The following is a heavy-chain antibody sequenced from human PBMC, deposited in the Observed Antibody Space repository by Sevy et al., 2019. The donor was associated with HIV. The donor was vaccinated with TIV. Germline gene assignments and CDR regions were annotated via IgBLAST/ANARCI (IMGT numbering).Heavy chain of an antibody. CDR1: GGSFSGYY. Sequence: SETLSLTCAVYGGSFSGYYWSWIRQPPGKGLEWIGEINHSGSTNYNPSLKSRVTISVDTSKNQFSLKLSSVTAADTAVYYCARGLPYYYGSGRSTGVWSQGTTVTVSS. D-gene: IGHD3-10*01. V-gene: IGHV4-34*01. J-gene: IGHJ6*02. CDR2: INHSGST. CDR3: ARGLPYYYGSGRSTGV.